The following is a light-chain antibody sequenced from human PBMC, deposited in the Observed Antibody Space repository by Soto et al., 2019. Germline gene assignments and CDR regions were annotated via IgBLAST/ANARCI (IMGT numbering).Light chain of an antibody. V-gene: IGKV1-39*01. CDR2: TSS. Sequence: IQMPQSPASLSASVGDRVTISCRASQSSGRNFNGYQQKQGKAPTLLIFTSSSLQSGVPSRCSGSGAGTDFIHTISSLQPEDFATYYCQQSYSTPPTFGQGTKVDIK. J-gene: IGKJ1*01. CDR1: QSSGRN. CDR3: QQSYSTPPT.